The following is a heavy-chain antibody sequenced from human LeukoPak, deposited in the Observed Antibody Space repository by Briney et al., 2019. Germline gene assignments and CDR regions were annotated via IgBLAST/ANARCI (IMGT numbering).Heavy chain of an antibody. CDR1: GFTFSSYA. Sequence: PGRSLRLSCAASGFTFSSYAMHWVRQAPGKGLEWVAVISYDGSNKYYADSVKGRFTISRDNSKNTLYLQMNSLRAEDTAVYYCAKDTHTFGYCSSTSCTLGAFDIWGQGTMVTVSS. CDR3: AKDTHTFGYCSSTSCTLGAFDI. D-gene: IGHD2-2*01. V-gene: IGHV3-30-3*01. CDR2: ISYDGSNK. J-gene: IGHJ3*02.